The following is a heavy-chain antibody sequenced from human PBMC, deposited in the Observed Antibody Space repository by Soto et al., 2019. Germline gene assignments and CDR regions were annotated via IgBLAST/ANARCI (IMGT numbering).Heavy chain of an antibody. CDR2: ISGDGNDK. Sequence: QVQLVESGGGVVQPVMSLILSCAASGFIFRNFGMHWVRRAPGKGLEWVATISGDGNDKYYPDSMKGRFTISRDNFNNTLYLQLNSLRPEDTAVYHCVQGASTAHQPLDSWGQGVLVTVSS. CDR1: GFIFRNFG. CDR3: VQGASTAHQPLDS. D-gene: IGHD1-26*01. J-gene: IGHJ4*02. V-gene: IGHV3-30*03.